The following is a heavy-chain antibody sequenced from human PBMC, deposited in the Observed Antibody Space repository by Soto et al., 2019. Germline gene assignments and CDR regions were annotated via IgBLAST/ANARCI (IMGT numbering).Heavy chain of an antibody. J-gene: IGHJ4*02. D-gene: IGHD3-22*01. CDR3: ARSVGGYYEYKFQLDY. V-gene: IGHV1-46*01. CDR2: ITPTTGST. Sequence: QDQEQRLEWMGIITPTTGSTYFAQGFHGRVTMTRDTSTSTVYVELTSLTSEDTAVYFCARSVGGYYEYKFQLDYRGEGILVTVSS.